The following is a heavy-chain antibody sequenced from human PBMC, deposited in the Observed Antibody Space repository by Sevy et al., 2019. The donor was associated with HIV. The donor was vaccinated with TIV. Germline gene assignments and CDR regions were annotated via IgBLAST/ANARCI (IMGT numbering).Heavy chain of an antibody. J-gene: IGHJ4*02. Sequence: GGSLRISCAASGFTFSTYWMHWVRQAPGKGLEWVANIKQDESEKYYVASVKGRFTISRDNAKNSLYLQMNSLRPGDTAVYYCARGNSGSFDYWGQGTLVTVSS. CDR1: GFTFSTYW. CDR2: IKQDESEK. D-gene: IGHD3-22*01. V-gene: IGHV3-7*04. CDR3: ARGNSGSFDY.